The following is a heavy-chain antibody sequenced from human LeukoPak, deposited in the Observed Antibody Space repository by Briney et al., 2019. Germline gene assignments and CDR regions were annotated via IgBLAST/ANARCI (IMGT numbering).Heavy chain of an antibody. CDR2: IYQSGTT. CDR3: ARQVGYYEAFDI. Sequence: PSETLSLTCAVSGYSISRGYYSGWIRQPPGKGLEWIGTIYQSGTTYYNPSLKSRVTISVDTSKNQFSLKLSSATAADTAVYYCARQVGYYEAFDIWGQGTMVTVSS. V-gene: IGHV4-38-2*01. J-gene: IGHJ3*02. D-gene: IGHD1-26*01. CDR1: GYSISRGYY.